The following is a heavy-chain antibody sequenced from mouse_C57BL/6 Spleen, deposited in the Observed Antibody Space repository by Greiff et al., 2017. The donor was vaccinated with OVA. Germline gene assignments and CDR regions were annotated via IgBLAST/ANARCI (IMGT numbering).Heavy chain of an antibody. D-gene: IGHD1-1*01. CDR2: INPNNGGT. CDR1: GYTFTDYN. V-gene: IGHV1-18*01. CDR3: ARRTTVVATNAMDD. Sequence: DVKLQESGPELVKPGASVKIPCKASGYTFTDYNMDWVKQSHGKSLEWIGDINPNNGGTIYNQKFKGKATLTVDKSSSTAYMELRSLTSEDTAVYGCARRTTVVATNAMDDWGKGTSVTVSS. J-gene: IGHJ4*01.